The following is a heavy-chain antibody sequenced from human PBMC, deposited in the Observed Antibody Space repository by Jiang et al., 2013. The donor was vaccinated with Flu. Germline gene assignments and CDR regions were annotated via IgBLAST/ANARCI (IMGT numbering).Heavy chain of an antibody. CDR1: GRSISTTTYH. Sequence: GPGLVRPSETLSLTCTVSGRSISTTTYHWGWLRQSPGKGLEWIGSISKNGRTFYNPSLESRVTLSVDVSRNQFSLKLSSVTAADTAVYYCAGTSRRGYFDYWGQGTLVTVSS. CDR3: AGTSRRGYFDY. CDR2: ISKNGRT. D-gene: IGHD2-21*01. J-gene: IGHJ4*02. V-gene: IGHV4-39*07.